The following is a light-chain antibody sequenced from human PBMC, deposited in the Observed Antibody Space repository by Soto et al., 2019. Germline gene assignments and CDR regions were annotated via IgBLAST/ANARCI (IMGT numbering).Light chain of an antibody. CDR1: SSDVGVSNY. V-gene: IGLV2-14*03. CDR3: SSYTRTTALRI. Sequence: QSVLTQPASVSGSPGQSITISCTGTSSDVGVSNYVSWYQHHPGKAPKVVIYDVSYRPSGVSNRFSASKSDNTASLTISGLQAEDEADYYCSSYTRTTALRIFGRGTQLTVL. CDR2: DVS. J-gene: IGLJ2*01.